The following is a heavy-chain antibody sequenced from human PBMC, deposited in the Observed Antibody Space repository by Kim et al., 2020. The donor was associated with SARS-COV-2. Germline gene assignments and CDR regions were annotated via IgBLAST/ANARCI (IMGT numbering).Heavy chain of an antibody. CDR3: AGGISRSYLRYFVL. Sequence: AESVKGQFTISRDKSKNTLYLQMTSLGAEDTAVYYCAGGISRSYLRYFVLWGRGTLATVSS. D-gene: IGHD1-26*01. V-gene: IGHV3-30*01. J-gene: IGHJ2*01.